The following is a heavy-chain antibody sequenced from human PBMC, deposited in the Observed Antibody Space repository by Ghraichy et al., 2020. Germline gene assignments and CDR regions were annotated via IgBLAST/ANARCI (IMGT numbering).Heavy chain of an antibody. CDR1: GDSVSTNSAA. J-gene: IGHJ5*02. CDR2: TYYRSKWYN. CDR3: VRDSGWSNWFDP. V-gene: IGHV6-1*01. Sequence: SQTLSLTCAISGDSVSTNSAAWNWIRQSPSRGLEWLGRTYYRSKWYNDYAVSVKSRITINPDTSKNQFSLHLNSVTPADTAVYYCVRDSGWSNWFDPWGQGTLVTVSS. D-gene: IGHD6-19*01.